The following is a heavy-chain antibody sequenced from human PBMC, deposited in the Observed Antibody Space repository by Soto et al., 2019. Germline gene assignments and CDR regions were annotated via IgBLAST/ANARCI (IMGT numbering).Heavy chain of an antibody. Sequence: SETLSLTCTVSGRSISSGGYYWSWIRQHPGKGLEWIGYIYYSGSTYYNPSLKSRVTISVDTSKNQFSLKLSSVTAADTAVYYCARRIAAATFDYWGQGTLVTVSS. D-gene: IGHD6-13*01. CDR2: IYYSGST. CDR3: ARRIAAATFDY. V-gene: IGHV4-31*03. CDR1: GRSISSGGYY. J-gene: IGHJ4*02.